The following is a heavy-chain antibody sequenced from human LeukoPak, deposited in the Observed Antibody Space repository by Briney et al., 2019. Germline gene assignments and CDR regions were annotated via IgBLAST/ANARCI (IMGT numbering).Heavy chain of an antibody. CDR1: GFTFSSYA. CDR3: AKGLGSGSGYFDY. CDR2: ISSSGGST. Sequence: GGSLRLSCAASGFTFSSYAMSWVRQAPGKGLEWVSAISSSGGSTYYADSVKGRFTISRDNSKNALYLQMNSLRAEDTAVYYCAKGLGSGSGYFDYWGQGTLVTVSS. J-gene: IGHJ4*02. V-gene: IGHV3-23*01. D-gene: IGHD3-10*01.